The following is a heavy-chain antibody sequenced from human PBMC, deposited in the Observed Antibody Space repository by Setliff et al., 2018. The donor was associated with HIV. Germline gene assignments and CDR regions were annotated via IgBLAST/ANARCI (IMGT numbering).Heavy chain of an antibody. Sequence: GSLRLSCAASGFTFSSYAMHWIRQPPGKGLEWIGSIYYSGSTYYNPSLKSRVTISVDTSKNQFSLKLSSVTAADTAVYYCARRWGIRGYSSWGQGTLVTVSS. CDR1: GFTFSSYA. V-gene: IGHV4-39*01. CDR3: ARRWGIRGYSS. J-gene: IGHJ5*02. D-gene: IGHD5-18*01. CDR2: IYYSGST.